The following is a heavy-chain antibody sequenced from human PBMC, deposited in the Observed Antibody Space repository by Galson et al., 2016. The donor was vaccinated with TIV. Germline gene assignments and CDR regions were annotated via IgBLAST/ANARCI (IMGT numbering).Heavy chain of an antibody. CDR2: IYPEDSDT. J-gene: IGHJ3*02. V-gene: IGHV5-51*01. CDR3: AKIGYCYSTTDCYAYDAFHI. Sequence: QSGAEVKKPGESLKISCKASGSSFTTFWIGWVRQLPGKGLEWMGVIYPEDSDTRYSPSFQGQVTISADKSIRTGYLQWSSLKASDTAIYYCAKIGYCYSTTDCYAYDAFHIWGQGTMVSVSS. CDR1: GSSFTTFW. D-gene: IGHD2-2*03.